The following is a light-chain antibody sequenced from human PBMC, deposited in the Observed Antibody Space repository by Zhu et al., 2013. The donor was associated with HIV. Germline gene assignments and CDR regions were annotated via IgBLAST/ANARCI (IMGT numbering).Light chain of an antibody. CDR1: QSVSNSY. V-gene: IGKV3-20*01. J-gene: IGKJ1*01. Sequence: TQSPATLSVSPGDRVTLSCRASQSVSNSYLAWYQQKPGQAPRLLISAASRRATGIPDRFSGIGSGTDFTLTISSLEPEDFAVYYCQQYGSFPRTFGQGTKVEIK. CDR2: AAS. CDR3: QQYGSFPRT.